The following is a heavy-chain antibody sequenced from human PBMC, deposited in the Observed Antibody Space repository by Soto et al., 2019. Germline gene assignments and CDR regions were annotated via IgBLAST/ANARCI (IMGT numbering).Heavy chain of an antibody. J-gene: IGHJ6*02. Sequence: EVQLVESGGGSVQPGESLRLSCAASGFSFRDYDMHWVRQRKGKGLEWVSALGAARDPYYVGSVKGRFSVSRDNAQNSLSLQMTNLRVDGTAVYFCARAYLGRLPRRADYYYAMDVWGRGTTVTVSS. CDR2: LGAARDP. CDR3: ARAYLGRLPRRADYYYAMDV. D-gene: IGHD1-26*01. CDR1: GFSFRDYD. V-gene: IGHV3-13*05.